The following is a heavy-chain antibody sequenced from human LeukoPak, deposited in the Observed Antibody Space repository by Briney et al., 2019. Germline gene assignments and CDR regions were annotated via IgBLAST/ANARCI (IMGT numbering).Heavy chain of an antibody. CDR2: MNPNSGNT. V-gene: IGHV1-8*02. D-gene: IGHD3-22*01. J-gene: IGHJ3*02. CDR3: ARGSYYYDSKGLGDAFDI. CDR1: GGTFSSYD. Sequence: ASVKVSCKASGGTFSSYDINWVRQATGQGLEWMGWMNPNSGNTGYAQKFQGRVTMTRNTSISTAYMELSSLGSEDTAVYYCARGSYYYDSKGLGDAFDIWGQGTMVTVSS.